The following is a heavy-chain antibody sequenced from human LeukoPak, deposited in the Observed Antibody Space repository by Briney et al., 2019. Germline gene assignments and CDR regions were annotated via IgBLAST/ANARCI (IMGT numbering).Heavy chain of an antibody. CDR2: IYTSGRT. Sequence: SETLSLTCTVSGGSINSYYWSWIRQSAEKGLEWIGHIYTSGRTNYNPSLKSRVTMSVDTSKNQFSLKLSFVTAADTAVYYCARRAANYYGMNVWGQGTTVTVSS. CDR3: ARRAANYYGMNV. CDR1: GGSINSYY. J-gene: IGHJ6*02. D-gene: IGHD6-13*01. V-gene: IGHV4-4*07.